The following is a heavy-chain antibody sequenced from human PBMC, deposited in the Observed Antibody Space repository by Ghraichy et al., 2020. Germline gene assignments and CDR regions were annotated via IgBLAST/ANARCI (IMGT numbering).Heavy chain of an antibody. CDR1: GFSFNSYW. V-gene: IGHV3-74*01. Sequence: GSLRLSCAASGFSFNSYWMHWVRQAPGKGLVWVSRINTDGSSTDYADSVKGRFTISRDNAKNTLYLQMNSLRVEDTAMYYCARDFPGGCHDYWGQGTLVTVSS. D-gene: IGHD4-23*01. CDR2: INTDGSST. J-gene: IGHJ4*02. CDR3: ARDFPGGCHDY.